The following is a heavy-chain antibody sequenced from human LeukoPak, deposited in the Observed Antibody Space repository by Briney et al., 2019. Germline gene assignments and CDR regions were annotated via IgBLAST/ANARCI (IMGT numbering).Heavy chain of an antibody. CDR3: ARDLTPYCTNGVCFDAFDI. CDR1: GFTFSGYW. Sequence: PGGSLRLSCEASGFTFSGYWMTWVRQAPGKGLERVANIKRGESDKHYVDSVRGRFTISRDNAKNLLYLEMNSLRAEDTAIYYCARDLTPYCTNGVCFDAFDIWGQGTMVTVSS. J-gene: IGHJ3*02. CDR2: IKRGESDK. D-gene: IGHD2-8*01. V-gene: IGHV3-7*01.